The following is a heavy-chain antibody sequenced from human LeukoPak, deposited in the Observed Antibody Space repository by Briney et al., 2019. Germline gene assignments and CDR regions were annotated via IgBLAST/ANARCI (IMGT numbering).Heavy chain of an antibody. CDR1: GFTFSSYA. Sequence: GRSLRLSCAASGFTFSSYAMHWVRQAPGKGLEWVAVISYDGGNKYYADSVKGRFTIPRDNSKNTLYLQMNSLRAEDTAVYYCARDMVGVTQVPWGQGTLVTVSS. CDR3: ARDMVGVTQVP. V-gene: IGHV3-30*04. D-gene: IGHD2-21*02. CDR2: ISYDGGNK. J-gene: IGHJ5*02.